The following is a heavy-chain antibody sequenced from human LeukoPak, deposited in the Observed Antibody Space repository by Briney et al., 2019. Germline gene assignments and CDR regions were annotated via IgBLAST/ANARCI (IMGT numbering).Heavy chain of an antibody. V-gene: IGHV3-11*06. Sequence: PGGSLRLSCAASGFTFSDYYMSWIRQAPGKGLEWVSSISSRSTYIYYADSVKGRFTISRDNAKNSLYLQMNSLRAEDTAVYFCAKSTRAVMAMMDVWGKGTTVTVSS. CDR2: ISSRSTYI. J-gene: IGHJ6*04. CDR3: AKSTRAVMAMMDV. D-gene: IGHD3-16*01. CDR1: GFTFSDYY.